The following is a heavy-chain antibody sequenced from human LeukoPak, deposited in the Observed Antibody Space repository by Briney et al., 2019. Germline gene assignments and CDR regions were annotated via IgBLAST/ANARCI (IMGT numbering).Heavy chain of an antibody. Sequence: GGSLRLSCAASGFTFSNYGMHWVRQAPGKGLEWVAFIRYDGSNKYYADSVKGRFTISRDNSKNTLYLQMNSLRAEDTAVYYCAKAVVTTRYFDYWGQGTLVTVSS. J-gene: IGHJ4*02. CDR1: GFTFSNYG. CDR3: AKAVVTTRYFDY. D-gene: IGHD3-22*01. V-gene: IGHV3-30*02. CDR2: IRYDGSNK.